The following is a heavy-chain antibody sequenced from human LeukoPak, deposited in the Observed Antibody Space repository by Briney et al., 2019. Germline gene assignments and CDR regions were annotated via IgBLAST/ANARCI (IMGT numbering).Heavy chain of an antibody. V-gene: IGHV4-4*07. CDR3: ARGTYYDSTAYYWFDP. CDR1: GGSISFYY. Sequence: SETLSLTCTVSGGSISFYYWSWIRQPAGKGLEWIGRIYTSGSTNYNPSLKSRVTISLDKSKNQFSLKLSSVTAVDTAVYYCARGTYYDSTAYYWFDPWGQGTLVTVSS. D-gene: IGHD3-22*01. CDR2: IYTSGST. J-gene: IGHJ5*02.